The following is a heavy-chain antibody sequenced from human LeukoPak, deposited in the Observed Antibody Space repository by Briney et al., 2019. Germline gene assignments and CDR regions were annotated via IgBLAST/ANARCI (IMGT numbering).Heavy chain of an antibody. V-gene: IGHV3-53*01. Sequence: GGSLRLSCAASGFTVSSNYMSWVRQAPGKGLEWVSVIYSGGSTYYADSVKGRFTISRDNSKNTLYLQMNSLRAEDTAVYYCAKDDGVYPYYYDSSGYRITSAFDIWGQGAMVTVSS. J-gene: IGHJ3*02. CDR2: IYSGGST. CDR1: GFTVSSNY. CDR3: AKDDGVYPYYYDSSGYRITSAFDI. D-gene: IGHD3-22*01.